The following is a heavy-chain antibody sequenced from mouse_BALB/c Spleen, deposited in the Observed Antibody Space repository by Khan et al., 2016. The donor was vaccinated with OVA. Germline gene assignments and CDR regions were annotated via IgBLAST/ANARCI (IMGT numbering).Heavy chain of an antibody. J-gene: IGHJ4*01. D-gene: IGHD1-2*01. Sequence: EVQLQQSGAELVKPGASVMLSCIASGFNIKDTYMHWAKQRPEQGLDWIGRIDPAHGNTKYDAKFQGKATLTADTSSNTAYLQLSSLTSEDSAVYYCSDSLRHYSMDYWGPGTSVTVSS. CDR1: GFNIKDTY. V-gene: IGHV14-3*02. CDR3: SDSLRHYSMDY. CDR2: IDPAHGNT.